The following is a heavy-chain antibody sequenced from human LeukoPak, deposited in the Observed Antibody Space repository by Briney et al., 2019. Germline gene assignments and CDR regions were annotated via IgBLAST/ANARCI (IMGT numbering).Heavy chain of an antibody. CDR2: ISTDGSST. Sequence: GGSLRLSCAASGFTISSYWMHWVRQAPGKGLLGGSRISTDGSSTNSADSVKGRLTISRGNAKNTLYLQMNSLRAEDTAVYYCVREYSSSSGRAFDIWGQGTMVTVSP. J-gene: IGHJ3*02. D-gene: IGHD6-6*01. CDR1: GFTISSYW. CDR3: VREYSSSSGRAFDI. V-gene: IGHV3-74*01.